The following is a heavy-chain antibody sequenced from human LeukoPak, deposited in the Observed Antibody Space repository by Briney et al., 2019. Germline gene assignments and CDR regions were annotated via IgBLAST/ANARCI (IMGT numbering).Heavy chain of an antibody. Sequence: ASVKVSCKASGYTFTSYYMHWVRQAPGQGLEWMGIINPSGGSTSYAQKFQGRVTTTRDTSTSTVYMELSSLRSEDTAVYYCARGHGYSYGKGSYFDYWGQGTLVTVSS. D-gene: IGHD5-18*01. V-gene: IGHV1-46*01. CDR3: ARGHGYSYGKGSYFDY. CDR1: GYTFTSYY. CDR2: INPSGGST. J-gene: IGHJ4*02.